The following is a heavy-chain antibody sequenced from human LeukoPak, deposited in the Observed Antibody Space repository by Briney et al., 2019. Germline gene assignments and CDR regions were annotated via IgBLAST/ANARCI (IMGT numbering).Heavy chain of an antibody. CDR3: ARDTGIAAAGTSHPVWWFDP. V-gene: IGHV4-59*01. CDR2: IYYSGST. CDR1: GGSISSYY. D-gene: IGHD6-13*01. J-gene: IGHJ5*02. Sequence: PSETLSLTWTVSGGSISSYYWSWIRQPPGKGLEWIGYIYYSGSTNYNPSLKSRVTISVDTSKNQFSLKLSSVTAADTTVYYCARDTGIAAAGTSHPVWWFDPWGQGTLVTVSS.